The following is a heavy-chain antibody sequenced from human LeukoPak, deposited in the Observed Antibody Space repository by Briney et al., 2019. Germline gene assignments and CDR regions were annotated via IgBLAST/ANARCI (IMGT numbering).Heavy chain of an antibody. D-gene: IGHD2-15*01. V-gene: IGHV3-23*01. CDR1: GFTFSSYA. CDR2: INGRGDST. J-gene: IGHJ4*02. CDR3: ARDWVLRRPMVDSDY. Sequence: GGSLRLSCAASGFTFSSYAMSWVRQAPGKGLEWVSAINGRGDSTYYADSVKGRFTISRDNSKNTLYLQMNSLRAEDTAVYYCARDWVLRRPMVDSDYWGQGTLVTVSS.